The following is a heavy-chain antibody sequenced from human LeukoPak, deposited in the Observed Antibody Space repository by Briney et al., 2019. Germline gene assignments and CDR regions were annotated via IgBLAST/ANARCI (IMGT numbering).Heavy chain of an antibody. CDR2: IIPIFGTA. D-gene: IGHD3-22*01. J-gene: IGHJ4*02. CDR1: GGTFSSYA. V-gene: IGHV1-69*13. CDR3: ARPTSDYDSSGYYAT. Sequence: GASVKVSCTASGGTFSSYAISWVRQAPGQGLEWMGGIIPIFGTANYAQKFQGRVTITADESTSTAYMELSSLRSEDTAVYYCARPTSDYDSSGYYATWGQGTLVTVSS.